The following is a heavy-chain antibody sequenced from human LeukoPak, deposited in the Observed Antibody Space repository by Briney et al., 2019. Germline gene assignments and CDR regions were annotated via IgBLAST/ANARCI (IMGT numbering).Heavy chain of an antibody. CDR3: ARAKRDGYNFDY. V-gene: IGHV3-53*01. CDR1: GFTVSSNY. D-gene: IGHD5-24*01. CDR2: IYSGGST. J-gene: IGHJ4*02. Sequence: GGSLRLSCAASGFTVSSNYMSWVRQAPGKALEWVSVIYSGGSTYYSDSVKGRFTISRDNSKNTLELKMNSLRAEDTAVYYCARAKRDGYNFDYWGQGTLVTVSS.